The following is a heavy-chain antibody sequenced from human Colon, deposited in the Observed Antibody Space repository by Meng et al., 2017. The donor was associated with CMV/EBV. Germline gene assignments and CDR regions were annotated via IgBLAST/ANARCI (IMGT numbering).Heavy chain of an antibody. CDR2: ITWTSGST. V-gene: IGHV3-9*01. J-gene: IGHJ4*02. D-gene: IGHD4-11*01. CDR3: AKDLSNYASLPMDF. CDR1: GFAFSESG. Sequence: SLKISCVASGFAFSESGMHWIRQSPGKGLEWVAGITWTSGSTGYADSVRGRFTISRDNAKNSFYLEMNSLRLEDTALYYCAKDLSNYASLPMDFWGQGTPVTVSS.